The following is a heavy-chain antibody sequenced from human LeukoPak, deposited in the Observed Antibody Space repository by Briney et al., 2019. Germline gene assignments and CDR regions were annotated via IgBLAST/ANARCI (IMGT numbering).Heavy chain of an antibody. CDR2: ILPGNSST. Sequence: GESLKISCKGYGYSFSTFWIAWVRQMPGKGPECLGIILPGNSSTRYSPSFQGQVTISADKSISTAYLQWSSLRASDTAMYYCARTRGAEFVAFGRFDPWGQGTLVTVSS. CDR3: ARTRGAEFVAFGRFDP. D-gene: IGHD1-26*01. J-gene: IGHJ5*02. CDR1: GYSFSTFW. V-gene: IGHV5-51*01.